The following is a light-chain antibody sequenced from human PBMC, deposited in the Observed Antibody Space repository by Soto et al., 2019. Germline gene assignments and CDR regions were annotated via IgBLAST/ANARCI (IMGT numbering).Light chain of an antibody. CDR1: QGISSY. J-gene: IGKJ4*01. CDR2: AAS. CDR3: QQYDNLPRT. Sequence: IQVTQSPSSLSASVGDRVTITCRASQGISSYLAWYQQKPGKAPKLLIYAASTLQSGVPSRFSGSGSGTDFTLTISCLQSEDFATYYCQQYDNLPRTFGGGTKVDIK. V-gene: IGKV1-8*01.